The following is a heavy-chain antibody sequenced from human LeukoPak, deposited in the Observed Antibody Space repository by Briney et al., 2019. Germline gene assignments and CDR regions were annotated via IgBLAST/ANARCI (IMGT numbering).Heavy chain of an antibody. CDR3: ARHIPSCYQPERDCYYYYYMDV. D-gene: IGHD2-15*01. CDR1: GSIFTSYW. J-gene: IGHJ6*03. V-gene: IGHV5-51*01. Sequence: NPGASLQISCQGSGSIFTSYWIGWVRQLPGKGQEWMGIIYPGDSDTRYSPSFQGQVTISAAKSISTAYLQWSSLKASDTAMYYCARHIPSCYQPERDCYYYYYMDVWGKGTTVTVSS. CDR2: IYPGDSDT.